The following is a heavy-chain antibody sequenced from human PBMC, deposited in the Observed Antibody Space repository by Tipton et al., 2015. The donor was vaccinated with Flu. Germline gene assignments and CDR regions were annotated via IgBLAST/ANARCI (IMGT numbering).Heavy chain of an antibody. CDR1: GGSVSSDTFY. Sequence: GLVKPSETLSLTCTVSGGSVSSDTFYWSWIRQPPGKRLELIGYVYHSGSTNYNPSLKSRVTISVDTSKNRFSLRPSSVTAADTAVYYCMRSGAWSGGNWGQGTLVTVSS. V-gene: IGHV4-61*01. J-gene: IGHJ4*02. D-gene: IGHD3-10*01. CDR2: VYHSGST. CDR3: MRSGAWSGGN.